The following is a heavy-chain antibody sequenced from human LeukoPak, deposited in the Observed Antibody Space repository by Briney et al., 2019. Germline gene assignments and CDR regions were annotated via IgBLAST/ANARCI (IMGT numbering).Heavy chain of an antibody. J-gene: IGHJ4*02. CDR1: GFPFSSYS. V-gene: IGHV3-7*03. D-gene: IGHD6-13*01. CDR3: ARSTPYGTTWYGRSDY. CDR2: LKPDGTTK. Sequence: GGSLRLSCAASGFPFSSYSMTWVRQAPGKGREWVANLKPDGTTKFYVDSVKGRFTISRDNALNSLYLQMNSLRAEDTAIYYCARSTPYGTTWYGRSDYWGQGTLVTVSS.